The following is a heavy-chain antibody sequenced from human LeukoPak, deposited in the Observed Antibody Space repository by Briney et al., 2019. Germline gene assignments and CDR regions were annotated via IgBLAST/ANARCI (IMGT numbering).Heavy chain of an antibody. CDR3: ARVLMDYGSGSYYYYYGMDV. Sequence: PSETLSLTCAVSGGSISSGGYSWSWIRQPSGKGLEWIGYIYHSGSTYYNPSLKSRVTISVDRSKNQFSLKLSSVTAADTAVYYCARVLMDYGSGSYYYYYGMDVWGQGTTVTVSS. CDR2: IYHSGST. D-gene: IGHD3-10*01. CDR1: GGSISSGGYS. V-gene: IGHV4-30-2*01. J-gene: IGHJ6*02.